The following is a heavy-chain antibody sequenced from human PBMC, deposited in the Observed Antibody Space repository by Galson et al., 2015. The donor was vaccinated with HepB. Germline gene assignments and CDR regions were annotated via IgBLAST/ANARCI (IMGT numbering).Heavy chain of an antibody. CDR2: ISFDGINK. CDR1: GFTFSSYA. Sequence: SLRLSCAASGFTFSSYAVYWVRQAPGKGLEWVAVISFDGINKNYADSVKGRFTISRDNSKNTLYLQVDSPRGEDTAIYYCAKDVKVGVVTLGTYYYYGLDVWGQGTTVTVSS. CDR3: AKDVKVGVVTLGTYYYYGLDV. J-gene: IGHJ6*02. D-gene: IGHD3-3*01. V-gene: IGHV3-30*18.